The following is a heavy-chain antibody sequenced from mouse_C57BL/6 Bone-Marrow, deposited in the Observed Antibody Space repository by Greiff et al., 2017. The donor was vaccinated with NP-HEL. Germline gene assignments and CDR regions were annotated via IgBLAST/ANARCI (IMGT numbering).Heavy chain of an antibody. D-gene: IGHD2-5*01. Sequence: VQLKESGPVLVKPGASVKMSCKASGYTFTDYYMNWVKQSHGKSLEWIGVINPYNGGTSYNQKFKGKATLTVDKSSSTAYMELNSLTSEDSAVYYCARCSNYAWFAYWGQGTLVTVSA. CDR2: INPYNGGT. CDR1: GYTFTDYY. J-gene: IGHJ3*01. CDR3: ARCSNYAWFAY. V-gene: IGHV1-19*01.